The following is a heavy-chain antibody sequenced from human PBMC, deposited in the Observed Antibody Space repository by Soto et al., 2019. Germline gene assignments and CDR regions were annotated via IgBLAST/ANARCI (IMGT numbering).Heavy chain of an antibody. V-gene: IGHV6-1*01. J-gene: IGHJ5*02. D-gene: IGHD5-12*01. CDR3: AKGDNLGPKTGYAFDP. Sequence: QTLSPTCAISGDRVPSNTASWNWIKQSPSRGLEWLGRTYFRSKWYNDYAVSVKSRIIINPDTANNQFSLQLNSVTPEDTAVYFCAKGDNLGPKTGYAFDPWGQGIMVTVSS. CDR1: GDRVPSNTAS. CDR2: TYFRSKWYN.